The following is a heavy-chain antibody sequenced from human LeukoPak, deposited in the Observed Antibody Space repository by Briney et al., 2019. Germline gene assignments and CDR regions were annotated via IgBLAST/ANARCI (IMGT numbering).Heavy chain of an antibody. D-gene: IGHD2-2*01. J-gene: IGHJ4*02. V-gene: IGHV3-33*01. Sequence: HPGGSLRLSCAASGFTFSNYAIHWVRQSPVKGLEWVAVIWNDGSYKYNADSVKGRFTISRDNSKNTLYLQMNSLTAEDTAVYYCARVHCSTTNCYENYFDYWGQGTPVTVSS. CDR3: ARVHCSTTNCYENYFDY. CDR1: GFTFSNYA. CDR2: IWNDGSYK.